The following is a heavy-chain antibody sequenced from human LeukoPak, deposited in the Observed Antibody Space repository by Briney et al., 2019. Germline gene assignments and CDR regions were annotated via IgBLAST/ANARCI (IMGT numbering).Heavy chain of an antibody. CDR3: GGVLGRPTANP. J-gene: IGHJ4*02. CDR2: IKSDGSEK. CDR1: GFTFTNNW. D-gene: IGHD3-16*01. Sequence: GGSLRLACAASGFTFTNNWMSWVRQAPGKGLEWVANIKSDGSEKYYVDSVEGRFTISRDNARNIVSLQMDSLRGEDTAVYYGGGVLGRPTANPGGRGPRVTVSS. V-gene: IGHV3-7*01.